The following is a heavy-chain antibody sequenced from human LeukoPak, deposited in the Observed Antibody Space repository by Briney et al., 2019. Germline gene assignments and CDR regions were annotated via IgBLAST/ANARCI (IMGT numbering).Heavy chain of an antibody. J-gene: IGHJ3*02. CDR3: ARGSSVDYLAFDI. Sequence: ASVKVSCKASEYTFTNYYLHWVRQAPGQGLEWMGWINPNSGATNYAQKFQGRVTMTRDTSISTAYMELSSLRSDDTAEYYCARGSSVDYLAFDIWGQGTMVTVSS. CDR2: INPNSGAT. V-gene: IGHV1-2*02. CDR1: EYTFTNYY. D-gene: IGHD3-22*01.